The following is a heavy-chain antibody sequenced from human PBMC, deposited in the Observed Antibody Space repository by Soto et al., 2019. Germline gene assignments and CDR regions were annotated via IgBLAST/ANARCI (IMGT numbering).Heavy chain of an antibody. Sequence: QVQLQESGPGLVKPSQTLSLTCTVSGGSISSGGYYWSWIRQHPGKGMDGIGYFYFSGSTYYNPSLKSRVTISVDPSKNQFSLKLSSVTAADTAVYYCARAQVVTNWLDPWGQGTLVTVSS. CDR1: GGSISSGGYY. CDR2: FYFSGST. J-gene: IGHJ5*02. V-gene: IGHV4-31*03. D-gene: IGHD2-21*02. CDR3: ARAQVVTNWLDP.